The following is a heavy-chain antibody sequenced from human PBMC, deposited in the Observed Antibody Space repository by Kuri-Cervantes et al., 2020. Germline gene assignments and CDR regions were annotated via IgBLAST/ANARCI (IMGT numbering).Heavy chain of an antibody. CDR1: GYSISSGYY. V-gene: IGHV4-38-2*02. J-gene: IGHJ5*02. CDR3: ARDNIVVVPAASEGFDP. D-gene: IGHD2-2*01. CDR2: IYHSGST. Sequence: GSLRLSCTVSGYSISSGYYWGWIRQPPGKGLEWIGSIYHSGSTYYNPSLKSRVTISVDTSKNPFSLKLSSVTAADTAVYYCARDNIVVVPAASEGFDPWGQGTLVTVSS.